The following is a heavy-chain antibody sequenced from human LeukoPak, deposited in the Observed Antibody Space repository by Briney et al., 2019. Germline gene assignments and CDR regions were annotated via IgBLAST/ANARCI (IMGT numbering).Heavy chain of an antibody. CDR3: ARDGGYCSGGSCYNLFDY. V-gene: IGHV4-31*03. CDR1: GGSISSGGYY. J-gene: IGHJ4*02. D-gene: IGHD2-15*01. CDR2: IYYSGST. Sequence: PSETLSLTCTVSGGSISSGGYYWSWIRQHPGKGLEWVGYIYYSGSTYYNPSLKSRVTISVDTSKNQFSLKLSSVIAADTAVYYCARDGGYCSGGSCYNLFDYWGQGTLVTVSP.